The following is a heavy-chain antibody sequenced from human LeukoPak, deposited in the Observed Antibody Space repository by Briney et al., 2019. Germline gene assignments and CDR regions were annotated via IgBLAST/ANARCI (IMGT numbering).Heavy chain of an antibody. CDR3: ARGLGSGSYYYGMDV. V-gene: IGHV5-51*01. CDR2: IYPGDSDT. J-gene: IGHJ6*02. Sequence: GESLKISCKGSGYSFTSYWIGWVRQMPGKGLEWMGIIYPGDSDTRYSPSFQGQVTISADKSISTAYLQWSSLKASDTAMYYCARGLGSGSYYYGMDVWGQGTTVTVSS. D-gene: IGHD3-10*01. CDR1: GYSFTSYW.